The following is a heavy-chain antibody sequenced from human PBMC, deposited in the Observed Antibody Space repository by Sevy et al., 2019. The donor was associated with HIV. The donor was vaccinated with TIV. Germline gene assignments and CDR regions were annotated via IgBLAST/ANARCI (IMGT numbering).Heavy chain of an antibody. CDR3: SRETWYFAN. CDR2: VYPNSGDT. V-gene: IGHV1-2*02. CDR1: GYTFTAYH. D-gene: IGHD6-13*01. J-gene: IGHJ4*02. Sequence: ASVKVSCKTSGYTFTAYHMHWMRQVPGQGLEWMGWVYPNSGDTEYAQKFQGRVTMTTDTSINTVYMELSGLRSDDTAMYYCSRETWYFANWGQGTLVTVPS.